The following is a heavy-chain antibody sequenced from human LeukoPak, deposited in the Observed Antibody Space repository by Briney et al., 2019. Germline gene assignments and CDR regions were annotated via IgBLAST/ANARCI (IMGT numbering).Heavy chain of an antibody. CDR3: ARGPDYYDSSGYISNYGMDV. V-gene: IGHV3-48*03. CDR2: ISSSGSTI. Sequence: GGSLRLSCAASGFTFSSYEMNWVRQAPGEGLEWVLYISSSGSTIYYEDSVKGRFTISRDNAKNSLYLQMNSLRAEDTAVYYCARGPDYYDSSGYISNYGMDVWGQGTTVTVSS. D-gene: IGHD3-22*01. CDR1: GFTFSSYE. J-gene: IGHJ6*02.